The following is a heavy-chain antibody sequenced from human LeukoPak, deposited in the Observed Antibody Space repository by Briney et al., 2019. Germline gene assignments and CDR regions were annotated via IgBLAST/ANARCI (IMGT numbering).Heavy chain of an antibody. J-gene: IGHJ4*02. CDR3: ARPAASGYSSGWYPFDY. Sequence: PGGSLRLSCAASGFTFSSYAMNWVRQAPGKGLEWVSYISSSGSTIYYADSVKGRFTISRDNAKNSLYLQMNSLRAEDTAVYYCARPAASGYSSGWYPFDYWGQGTLVTVSS. D-gene: IGHD6-19*01. CDR2: ISSSGSTI. V-gene: IGHV3-48*03. CDR1: GFTFSSYA.